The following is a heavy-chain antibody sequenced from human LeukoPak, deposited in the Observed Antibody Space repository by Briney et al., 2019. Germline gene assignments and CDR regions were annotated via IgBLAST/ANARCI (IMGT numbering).Heavy chain of an antibody. J-gene: IGHJ4*02. CDR2: IYYSGST. Sequence: SETLSLTCTVSGGSVSSGSYYWSWIRQPPGKGLEWIGYIYYSGSTNYNPSLKSRVTISGDTSKNQFSLKLSSVTAADTAVYYCARVGWYGGLTEFAHWGQGTLVTVSS. V-gene: IGHV4-61*01. CDR1: GGSVSSGSYY. D-gene: IGHD3-10*01. CDR3: ARVGWYGGLTEFAH.